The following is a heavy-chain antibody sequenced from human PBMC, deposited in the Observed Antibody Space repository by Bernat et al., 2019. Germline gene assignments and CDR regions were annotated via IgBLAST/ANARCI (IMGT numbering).Heavy chain of an antibody. J-gene: IGHJ4*02. CDR2: ISSDGTTK. D-gene: IGHD2-2*02. CDR1: GFTFSNYA. V-gene: IGHV3-30-3*01. CDR3: ARDRRSTSCYN. Sequence: QVQLVQSGGGVVQPGRSLRLSCAASGFTFSNYAMHWVRQAPGKGLEWVAVISSDGTTKYYADSVKGRFTISRDNSKNTLYLHLNSLGPEDTSVYYCARDRRSTSCYNWGQGTLVTVSS.